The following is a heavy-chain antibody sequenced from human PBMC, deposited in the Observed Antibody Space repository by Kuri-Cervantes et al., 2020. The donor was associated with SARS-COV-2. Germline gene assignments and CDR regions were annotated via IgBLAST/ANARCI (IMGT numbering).Heavy chain of an antibody. CDR1: GYTLTELS. V-gene: IGHV1-24*01. CDR3: ARDTLTTVVPAAPGDWFDP. D-gene: IGHD2-2*01. Sequence: ASVKVSCKVSGYTLTELSMHWVRQAPGKGLEWMGGFDPEDGETIYAQKFQGRVTMTEDTSTDTAYMELSSLRSEDTAVYYCARDTLTTVVPAAPGDWFDPWGQGTLVTVSS. J-gene: IGHJ5*02. CDR2: FDPEDGET.